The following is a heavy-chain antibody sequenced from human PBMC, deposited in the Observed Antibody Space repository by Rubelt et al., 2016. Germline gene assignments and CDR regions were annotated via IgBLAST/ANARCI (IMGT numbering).Heavy chain of an antibody. V-gene: IGHV4-39*01. D-gene: IGHD6-19*01. CDR1: GVSISSTRYY. J-gene: IGHJ5*02. CDR2: VYHSGST. Sequence: QLQLQESGPGLVKPSETLSLTCTVSGVSISSTRYYWGWIRQSPGTGLEWIGTVYHSGSTYYNPSLKSRVTISVDTSKNQFSLRLSALTAADTALYYWSRHDGCISGRINWFDPWGKGTLVTVSS. CDR3: SRHDGCISGRINWFDP.